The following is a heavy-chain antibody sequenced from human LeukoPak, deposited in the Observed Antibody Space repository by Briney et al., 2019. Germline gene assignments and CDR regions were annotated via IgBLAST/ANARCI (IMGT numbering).Heavy chain of an antibody. D-gene: IGHD1-1*01. Sequence: GGSLRLSCAASGFTFSSYGMSWVRQAPGKGLEWVSAISGSGGSTYYADSVKGRFTISRDNSKNSLYLQMNSLRAEDTAVYYCARLRGTYMDVWGKGTTVTISS. V-gene: IGHV3-23*01. J-gene: IGHJ6*03. CDR3: ARLRGTYMDV. CDR1: GFTFSSYG. CDR2: ISGSGGST.